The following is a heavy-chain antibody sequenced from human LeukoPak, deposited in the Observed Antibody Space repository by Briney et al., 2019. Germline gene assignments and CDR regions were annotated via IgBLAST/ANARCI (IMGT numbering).Heavy chain of an antibody. CDR3: ARFVSMAFDY. Sequence: XRSLRLSCAASGFTFSSYAMHWVRQAPGKGLEGVAVISYDGSNKYYADSVKGRFTISRDNSKNTLYLQMHSLRAEDTAVYYCARFVSMAFDYWGQGTLVTVSS. CDR2: ISYDGSNK. D-gene: IGHD2/OR15-2a*01. J-gene: IGHJ4*02. CDR1: GFTFSSYA. V-gene: IGHV3-30-3*01.